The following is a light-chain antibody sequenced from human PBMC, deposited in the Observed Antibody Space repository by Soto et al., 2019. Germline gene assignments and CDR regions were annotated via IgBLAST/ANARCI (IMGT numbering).Light chain of an antibody. V-gene: IGKV3-20*01. CDR1: QSITNNY. Sequence: EIVVTQSPGTLSLSLGERATLSCRASQSITNNYLAWYQQKPGQAPRLLIYLASNRAAGIPDRFSGSGSGADFTLTINRLEPEDFAVYHCQQYGSSPWTFGQGTKVDIK. CDR2: LAS. J-gene: IGKJ1*01. CDR3: QQYGSSPWT.